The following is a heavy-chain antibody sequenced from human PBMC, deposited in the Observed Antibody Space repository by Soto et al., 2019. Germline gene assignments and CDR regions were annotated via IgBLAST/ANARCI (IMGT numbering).Heavy chain of an antibody. D-gene: IGHD2-2*01. CDR1: GGTFSSYA. CDR2: IIPIFGTA. CDR3: ASIEVPAALGGGYFDY. V-gene: IGHV1-69*01. J-gene: IGHJ4*02. Sequence: QVQLVQSGAEVKKPGSSVKVSCKASGGTFSSYAISWVRQAPGQGLEWMGGIIPIFGTANYAQKFEGRVAITADESTSTAYMELSSLRSEDTAVYYCASIEVPAALGGGYFDYWGQRTLVTVSS.